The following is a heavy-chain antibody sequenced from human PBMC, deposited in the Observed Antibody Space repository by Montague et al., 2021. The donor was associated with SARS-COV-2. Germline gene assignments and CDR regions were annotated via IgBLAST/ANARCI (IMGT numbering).Heavy chain of an antibody. D-gene: IGHD1-1*01. CDR1: VYCGSSGAQ. V-gene: IGHV4-38-2*02. CDR2: MQRNGSN. J-gene: IGHJ6*02. Sequence: SETLSLTCTVAVYCGSSGAQGHFVRQHAGTAVAVAGRMQRNGSNYYNPSLKSRVTISVDTSKNQFSLKLRSVTAADTAVYYCARVSISYDPDDASYGMDVWGQGTTVTVSS. CDR3: ARVSISYDPDDASYGMDV.